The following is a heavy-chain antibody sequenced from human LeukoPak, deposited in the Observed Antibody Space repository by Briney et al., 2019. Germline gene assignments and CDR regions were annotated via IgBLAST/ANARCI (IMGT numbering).Heavy chain of an antibody. CDR3: ARAGVAGNEFDY. CDR2: INPKSGGT. V-gene: IGHV1-2*02. Sequence: ASVKVSCKDSEYTFIGYYIRWVRQAPGQGPEWMGWINPKSGGTNYAQRFQGRVTMTTDTSITTVYMELSRLTSDDTAVYYCARAGVAGNEFDYWGQGTPVIVSS. CDR1: EYTFIGYY. D-gene: IGHD6-19*01. J-gene: IGHJ4*02.